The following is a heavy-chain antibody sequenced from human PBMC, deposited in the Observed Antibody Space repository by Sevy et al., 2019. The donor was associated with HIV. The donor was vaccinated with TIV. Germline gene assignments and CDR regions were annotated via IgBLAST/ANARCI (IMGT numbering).Heavy chain of an antibody. CDR2: ISSTTGYT. Sequence: GGSLRLSCTASGSTFSDYYMSWIRQAPGKGLECVSFISSTTGYTNYADSVKGRFTISRDNAKNSLYLQMNNLRAEDTAVYYCARSLKDWTPSAGHWGQGTLVTVSS. V-gene: IGHV3-11*06. D-gene: IGHD1-1*01. CDR3: ARSLKDWTPSAGH. CDR1: GSTFSDYY. J-gene: IGHJ4*02.